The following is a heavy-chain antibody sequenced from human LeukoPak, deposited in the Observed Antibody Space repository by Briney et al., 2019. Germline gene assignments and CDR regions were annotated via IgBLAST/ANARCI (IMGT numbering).Heavy chain of an antibody. CDR3: ARVSGPGMNEYYHL. CDR1: GITFSGAW. J-gene: IGHJ1*01. D-gene: IGHD3-10*01. CDR2: INDDGSFR. V-gene: IGHV3-74*01. Sequence: GGSLRLSCAASGITFSGAWMHWVRQAPGKGLVWVSRINDDGSFRRYANSVKGRFTISRDNAKNTLFLQMDSLRAEDTAVYYCARVSGPGMNEYYHLWGHGTLVTVSS.